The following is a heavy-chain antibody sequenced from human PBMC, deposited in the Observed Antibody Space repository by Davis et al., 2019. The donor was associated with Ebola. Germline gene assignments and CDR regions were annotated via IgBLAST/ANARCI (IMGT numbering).Heavy chain of an antibody. CDR3: ARDFAATGNTPFDY. CDR2: ISAYNGNT. D-gene: IGHD6-13*01. CDR1: GFTFSSYA. V-gene: IGHV1-18*01. J-gene: IGHJ4*02. Sequence: GESLKISCAASGFTFSSYAISWVRQAPGQGLEWMGWISAYNGNTNYAQKLQGRVTMTTDPSTSTAYVELRSLRSDDTAVYYCARDFAATGNTPFDYWGQGTLVTVSS.